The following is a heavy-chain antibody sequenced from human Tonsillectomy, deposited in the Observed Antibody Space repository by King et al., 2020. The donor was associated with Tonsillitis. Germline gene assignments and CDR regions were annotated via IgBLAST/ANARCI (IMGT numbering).Heavy chain of an antibody. D-gene: IGHD3-10*01. J-gene: IGHJ5*02. CDR3: AKDPYYGSGSPNWFDP. Sequence: VQPVESGGGVVQPGRPLRLSCAASGFTFSNYGMHWVRQAPGKGLEWVAVISYDGSNKSYADSVKGRFTISRDNSKNTLYLQMNSLRAEDTAVYYCAKDPYYGSGSPNWFDPWGQGTLVTVSS. V-gene: IGHV3-30*18. CDR2: ISYDGSNK. CDR1: GFTFSNYG.